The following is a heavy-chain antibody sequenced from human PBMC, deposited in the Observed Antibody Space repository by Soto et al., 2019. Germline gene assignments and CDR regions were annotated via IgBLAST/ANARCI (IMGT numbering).Heavy chain of an antibody. J-gene: IGHJ4*02. CDR2: LSGSGGTT. Sequence: EVQLLESGGGLVQPGGSLRLSCAASGFTFNDYAMSWVRQAPGKGLEWVSALSGSGGTTNYADSVKGRFSISRDNSKKRIYLPMNSLKAEDTSIYFGAKYIPLGVGGGYFDYWGQGTLVTVSP. D-gene: IGHD1-26*01. CDR1: GFTFNDYA. V-gene: IGHV3-23*01. CDR3: AKYIPLGVGGGYFDY.